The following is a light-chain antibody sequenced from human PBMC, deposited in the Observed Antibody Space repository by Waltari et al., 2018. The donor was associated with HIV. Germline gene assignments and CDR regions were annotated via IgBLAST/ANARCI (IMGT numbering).Light chain of an antibody. CDR3: LQAFSYPLT. CDR1: RGIGND. CDR2: AAS. J-gene: IGKJ1*01. Sequence: AIQMTQSPYSLSASVGEGVTITCRASRGIGNDLGWYQQQPGQAPKLLIFAASSLQTGVPSRFSGSGSGTDFTLTISSLQPEDFATYYCLQAFSYPLTFGQGTKVEIK. V-gene: IGKV1-6*02.